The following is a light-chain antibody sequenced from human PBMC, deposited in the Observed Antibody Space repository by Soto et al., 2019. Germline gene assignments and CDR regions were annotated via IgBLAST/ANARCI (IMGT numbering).Light chain of an antibody. CDR1: QSVSYTY. CDR3: QQYGSSPPWT. J-gene: IGKJ1*01. CDR2: GAS. Sequence: EIVLTQSPVTLSLSPGERATLSCRASQSVSYTYLAWYQQKPAQAPRLLIYGASRSATGIPDRFSGSGSGTDFTLTISRLEPEDFAVYYCQQYGSSPPWTFGQGTKVEIK. V-gene: IGKV3-20*01.